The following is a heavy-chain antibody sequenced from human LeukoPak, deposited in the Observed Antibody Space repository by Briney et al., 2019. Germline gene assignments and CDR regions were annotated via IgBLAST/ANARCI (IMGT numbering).Heavy chain of an antibody. CDR1: GFTFSSYA. V-gene: IGHV3-23*01. D-gene: IGHD3-22*01. CDR2: ISGSGGST. J-gene: IGHJ4*02. CDR3: AKDMAYYYDSSGYSSSGIDY. Sequence: GGSLRLSCSASGFTFSSYAMSWVRQAPGRGLEGVSAISGSGGSTYCADSVKGRFTISRDNSKNTLYLQMNSLRAEDTAVYYCAKDMAYYYDSSGYSSSGIDYWGQGTLVTVSS.